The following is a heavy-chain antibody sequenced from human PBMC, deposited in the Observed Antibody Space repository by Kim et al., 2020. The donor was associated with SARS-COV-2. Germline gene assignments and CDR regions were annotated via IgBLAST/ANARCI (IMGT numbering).Heavy chain of an antibody. D-gene: IGHD6-13*01. J-gene: IGHJ4*02. CDR3: ARGLSSSWSPFDY. Sequence: YNPSLKSRVTISVDTSKNQFSLKLSSVTAADTAVYYCARGLSSSWSPFDYWGQGTLVTVSS. V-gene: IGHV4-34*01.